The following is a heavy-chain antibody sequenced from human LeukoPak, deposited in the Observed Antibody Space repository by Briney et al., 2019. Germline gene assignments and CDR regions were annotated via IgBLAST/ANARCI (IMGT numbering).Heavy chain of an antibody. CDR2: IKQDGSVK. CDR1: GFTFSSYG. J-gene: IGHJ4*02. CDR3: ARFSRVERSF. V-gene: IGHV3-7*01. Sequence: GGSLRLSCAASGFTFSSYGMSWVRQAPGKGLEWVANIKQDGSVKQYVDSIKGRFTISRDNANLQMDSLRVEDTAVYYCARFSRVERSFWGQGTLVTVSS. D-gene: IGHD3-3*01.